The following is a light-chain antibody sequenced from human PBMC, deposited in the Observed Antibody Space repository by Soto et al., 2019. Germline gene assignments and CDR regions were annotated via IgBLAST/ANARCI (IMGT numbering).Light chain of an antibody. V-gene: IGLV4-69*01. Sequence: QAVVTQSPSASASLGASVKLTCTLSSGHSNYAIAWHQQQPEKGPRYLMKVNSDGSHSKGDGIPDRFSGSSSGAERHLAISSLQSEDEADYYCQTWGTANHDVVFGGGTKLTVL. J-gene: IGLJ2*01. CDR1: SGHSNYA. CDR3: QTWGTANHDVV. CDR2: VNSDGSH.